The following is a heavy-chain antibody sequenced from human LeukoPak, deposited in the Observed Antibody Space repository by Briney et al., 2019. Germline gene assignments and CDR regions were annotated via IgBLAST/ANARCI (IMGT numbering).Heavy chain of an antibody. J-gene: IGHJ6*02. CDR3: ARVSLGGYYYYGMDV. V-gene: IGHV1-3*01. Sequence: ASVTVSCKASGYTFTRYSMHWVRQAPGQRLEWMGWINAGNGNTKYSQKFQGRVTITRDTSASTAYMELSSLRSEDTAVYYCARVSLGGYYYYGMDVWGQGTTVTVSS. D-gene: IGHD7-27*01. CDR2: INAGNGNT. CDR1: GYTFTRYS.